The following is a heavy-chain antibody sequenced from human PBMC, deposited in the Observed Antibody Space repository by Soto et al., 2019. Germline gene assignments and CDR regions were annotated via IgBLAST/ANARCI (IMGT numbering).Heavy chain of an antibody. D-gene: IGHD6-13*01. J-gene: IGHJ6*02. V-gene: IGHV5-10-1*01. CDR1: GYSFTSYW. Sequence: GESLKISCKGSGYSFTSYWISWVRQMPGNGLEWMGRIDPSDSYTNYSPSFQGHVTISADKSISTAYLQWSSLKASDTAMYYCARPGYSSSIRSGMDVWGQGTTVTVSS. CDR3: ARPGYSSSIRSGMDV. CDR2: IDPSDSYT.